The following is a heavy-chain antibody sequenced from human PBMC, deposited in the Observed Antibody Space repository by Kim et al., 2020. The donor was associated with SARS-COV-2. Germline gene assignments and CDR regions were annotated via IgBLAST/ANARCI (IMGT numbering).Heavy chain of an antibody. CDR2: ST. D-gene: IGHD2-8*01. CDR3: ARGLYAQRDY. Sequence: STYYNPSLKSRGTISVDRSKIQFSLKRGSVTAADTAVYYCARGLYAQRDYWGQGTLVTVSS. J-gene: IGHJ4*02. V-gene: IGHV4-31*02.